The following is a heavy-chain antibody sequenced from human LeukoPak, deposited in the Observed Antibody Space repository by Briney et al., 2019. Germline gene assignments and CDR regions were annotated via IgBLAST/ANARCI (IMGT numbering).Heavy chain of an antibody. D-gene: IGHD6-13*01. CDR2: INHSGST. CDR1: GGSFSGYY. CDR3: ARGRIAAAGIAGWFDP. V-gene: IGHV4-34*01. J-gene: IGHJ5*02. Sequence: SETLSLTCAVYGGSFSGYYWSWIRQPPGKGLEWIGEINHSGSTNYNPSLKSRVTISVDTSKNQFSLKLSSVTAADTAVYYCARGRIAAAGIAGWFDPWGQGTLVTVSS.